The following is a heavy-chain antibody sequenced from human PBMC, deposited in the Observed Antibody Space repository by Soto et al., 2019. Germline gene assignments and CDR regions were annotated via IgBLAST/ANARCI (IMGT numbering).Heavy chain of an antibody. V-gene: IGHV1-58*01. CDR3: ATREYSSSWYNYYYGMDV. CDR1: GFTFTSSA. CDR2: IVVGSGNT. D-gene: IGHD6-13*01. J-gene: IGHJ6*02. Sequence: GASVKVSCKASGFTFTSSAVQWVRQARGQRLEWIGWIVVGSGNTNYAQKFQERVTITRDMSTSTAYMELSSLRSEDTAVYYCATREYSSSWYNYYYGMDVRGQGTTVTVS.